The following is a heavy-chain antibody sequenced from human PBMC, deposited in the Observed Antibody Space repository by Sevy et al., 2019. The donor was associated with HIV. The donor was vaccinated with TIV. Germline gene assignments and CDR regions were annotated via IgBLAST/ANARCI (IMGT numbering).Heavy chain of an antibody. CDR2: IKSESDGGTT. CDR1: GLTLSYAW. CDR3: TARNFDF. J-gene: IGHJ4*02. Sequence: GGSLRLSCAASGLTLSYAWMNWVRQAPGKGLEWVGHIKSESDGGTTDFATPLKGRFIISRDDSKNTLYLQMNSLKTGDTALYYCTARNFDFWGRGTLVTVSS. V-gene: IGHV3-15*07.